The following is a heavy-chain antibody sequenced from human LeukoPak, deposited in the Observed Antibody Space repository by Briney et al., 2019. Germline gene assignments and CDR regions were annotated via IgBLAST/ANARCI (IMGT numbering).Heavy chain of an antibody. D-gene: IGHD3-22*01. CDR2: IHYSGDT. J-gene: IGHJ4*02. V-gene: IGHV4-39*01. Sequence: PSETLSLTCTVSGGSISSSSYYWGWIRQPPGKGLEWIGSIHYSGDTYYNPSLKSRVTISVDPPKKQFFLNLSSVTAADTAVYYCARLGGYYDPPGYWGQGTLVTVSS. CDR1: GGSISSSSYY. CDR3: ARLGGYYDPPGY.